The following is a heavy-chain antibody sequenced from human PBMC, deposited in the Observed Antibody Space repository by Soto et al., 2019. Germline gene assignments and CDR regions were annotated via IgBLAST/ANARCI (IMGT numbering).Heavy chain of an antibody. V-gene: IGHV1-3*01. D-gene: IGHD3-10*01. CDR1: GYTFTSYA. CDR2: INAGNGNT. Sequence: ASVKVSCKASGYTFTSYAMHWVRQAPGQRLEWMGWINAGNGNTKYSQKFQGRVTITRDTSTSTAYMELSRLRSDDTAVYYCAKDGSGTGSGYYYYYMDVWGKGTTVTGSS. CDR3: AKDGSGTGSGYYYYYMDV. J-gene: IGHJ6*03.